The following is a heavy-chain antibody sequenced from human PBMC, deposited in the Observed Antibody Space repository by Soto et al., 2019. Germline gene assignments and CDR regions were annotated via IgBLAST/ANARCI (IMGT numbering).Heavy chain of an antibody. CDR1: GFTFSDHY. V-gene: IGHV3-72*01. CDR3: ARDSGKGAYFDY. J-gene: IGHJ4*01. Sequence: EVQLVESGGGLVQPGGSQRLSCAASGFTFSDHYMDWVRQAPGKGLEWVGRIRNKANSYTTDYAASVKGRITISRDDSQDSLYLHMNSLKTEDTAIYYCARDSGKGAYFDYWGHGTLATVSS. CDR2: IRNKANSYTT. D-gene: IGHD1-26*01.